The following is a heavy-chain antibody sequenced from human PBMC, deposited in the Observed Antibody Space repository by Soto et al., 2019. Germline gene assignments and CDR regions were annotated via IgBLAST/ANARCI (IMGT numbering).Heavy chain of an antibody. CDR2: IHSSGST. Sequence: PSETLSLTCTVSGASMNSYHWSWIRQPAGKGLEWIGHIHSSGSTNYNPSLKSRVTMSVDTSKNQFSLRLMSLTAADTAVYYCARDQGVAAAGITWFDPWGKGSRVTASS. D-gene: IGHD6-13*01. CDR1: GASMNSYH. J-gene: IGHJ5*02. CDR3: ARDQGVAAAGITWFDP. V-gene: IGHV4-4*07.